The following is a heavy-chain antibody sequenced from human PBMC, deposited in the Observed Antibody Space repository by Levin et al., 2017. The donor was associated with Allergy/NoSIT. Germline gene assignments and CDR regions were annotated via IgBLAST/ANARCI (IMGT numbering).Heavy chain of an antibody. CDR2: IYSGGST. J-gene: IGHJ6*02. CDR3: ARVGYYYYGMDV. Sequence: HSGGSLRLSCAASGFTVSSNYMSWVRQAPGKGLEWVSVIYSGGSTYYADSVKGRFTISRDNSKNTLYLQMNSLRAEDTAVYYCARVGYYYYGMDVWGQGTTVTVSS. CDR1: GFTVSSNY. V-gene: IGHV3-53*01.